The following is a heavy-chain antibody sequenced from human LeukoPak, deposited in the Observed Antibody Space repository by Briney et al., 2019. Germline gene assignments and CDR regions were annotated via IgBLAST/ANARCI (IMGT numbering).Heavy chain of an antibody. CDR3: AKKANDAFDI. J-gene: IGHJ3*02. V-gene: IGHV3-23*01. Sequence: GGSLRLSCAVSGFTFRDAAMTWVRQAPGKGLEWVSVISGYGGSTYYADPVKGRFTISRDNSKNTLYLQMNSLRAEDTAVYYCAKKANDAFDIWGQGTMVTVSS. CDR2: ISGYGGST. CDR1: GFTFRDAA.